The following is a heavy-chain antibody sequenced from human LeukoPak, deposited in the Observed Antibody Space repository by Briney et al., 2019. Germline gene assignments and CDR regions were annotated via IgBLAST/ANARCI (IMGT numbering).Heavy chain of an antibody. V-gene: IGHV3-23*01. CDR1: GFTFNNFP. D-gene: IGHD2-2*01. CDR2: ITGNGDSA. Sequence: GGSLRLSCAASGFTFNNFPMSWVRQAPGKGLEWVSRITGNGDSAHYADSVKGRFTISRDNSKNSMDLQMNSLRAEDTAVYYCANHLACGSTSCPPFDYWGQGTLVTVSS. J-gene: IGHJ4*02. CDR3: ANHLACGSTSCPPFDY.